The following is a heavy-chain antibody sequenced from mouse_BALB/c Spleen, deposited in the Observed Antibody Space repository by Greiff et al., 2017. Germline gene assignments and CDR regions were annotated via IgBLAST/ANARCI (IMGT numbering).Heavy chain of an antibody. J-gene: IGHJ4*01. Sequence: VQLQQSGAELVRPGTSVKISCKASGYAFTNYWLGWVKQRPGHGLEWIGDIYPGSGNTYYNEKFKGKATLTADKSSSTAYMQLSSLTSEDSAVYFCARNNYPLYFAMDYWGQGTSVTVSS. D-gene: IGHD1-1*01. V-gene: IGHV1-63*01. CDR2: IYPGSGNT. CDR1: GYAFTNYW. CDR3: ARNNYPLYFAMDY.